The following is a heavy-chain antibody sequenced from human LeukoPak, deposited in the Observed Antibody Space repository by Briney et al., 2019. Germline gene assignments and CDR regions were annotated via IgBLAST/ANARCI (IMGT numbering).Heavy chain of an antibody. V-gene: IGHV4-59*03. D-gene: IGHD5-24*01. CDR3: VAGRWLQQLY. J-gene: IGHJ4*02. Sequence: SETLSLTCTVSGGSISSYYWTWIRQAPGKGLEWIGSVYNNGNTNYNPSLKSRFTVSVDTSKNQFSLRLGSVAAADTAVYYCVAGRWLQQLYWGQGALVIVSS. CDR1: GGSISSYY. CDR2: VYNNGNT.